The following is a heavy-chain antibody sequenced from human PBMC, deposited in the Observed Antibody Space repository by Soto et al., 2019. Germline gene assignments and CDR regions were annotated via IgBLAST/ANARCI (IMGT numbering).Heavy chain of an antibody. CDR1: GGSFSGYY. CDR3: ARGRITMVRGVIWFDP. CDR2: INHSGST. Sequence: LETLSLTCAVYGGSFSGYYWSWIRQPPGKGLEWIGEINHSGSTNYNPSLKSRVTIPVDTSKNQFSLKLSSVTAADTAVYYCARGRITMVRGVIWFDPWGQGTLVTVSS. D-gene: IGHD3-10*01. J-gene: IGHJ5*02. V-gene: IGHV4-34*01.